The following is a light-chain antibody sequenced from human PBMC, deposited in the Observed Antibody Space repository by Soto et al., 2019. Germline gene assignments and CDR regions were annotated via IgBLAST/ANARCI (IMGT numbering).Light chain of an antibody. V-gene: IGLV4-60*03. J-gene: IGLJ2*01. CDR1: SGHRSYI. CDR2: LEGSGSY. CDR3: ETWDSNIRV. Sequence: QLVLTQSSSASAFLGSSVKLTCTLSSGHRSYIIAWHQQQPGKAPRYLMKLEGSGSYNKGSGVPDRFSGSSSGADRYLTMSNLQSEDEADYYCETWDSNIRVFGGGTKLTVL.